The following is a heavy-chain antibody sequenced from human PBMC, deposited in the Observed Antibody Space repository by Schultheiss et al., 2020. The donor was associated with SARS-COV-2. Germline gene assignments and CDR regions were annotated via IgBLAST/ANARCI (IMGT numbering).Heavy chain of an antibody. Sequence: SETLSLTCTVSGGSISSGGYYWSWIRQHPGKGLEWIGYIYYSGSTYYNPSLKSRVTISVDTSKNQFSLKLSSVTAADTAVYYCARGRDTAMDEINWFDPWGQGTLVTVSS. CDR3: ARGRDTAMDEINWFDP. D-gene: IGHD5-18*01. V-gene: IGHV4-31*03. J-gene: IGHJ5*02. CDR2: IYYSGST. CDR1: GGSISSGGYY.